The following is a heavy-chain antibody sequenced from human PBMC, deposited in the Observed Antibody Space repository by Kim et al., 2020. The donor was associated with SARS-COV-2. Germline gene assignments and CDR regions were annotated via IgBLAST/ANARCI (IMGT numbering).Heavy chain of an antibody. CDR1: GGTFSSYA. CDR2: IIPIFGTA. CDR3: AREGRSITIFGVVTSASDAFDI. J-gene: IGHJ3*02. Sequence: SVKVSCKASGGTFSSYAISWVRQAPGQGLEWMGGIIPIFGTANYAQKFQGRVTITADESTSTAYMELSSLRSEDTAVYYCAREGRSITIFGVVTSASDAFDIWGQGTMVTVSS. V-gene: IGHV1-69*13. D-gene: IGHD3-3*01.